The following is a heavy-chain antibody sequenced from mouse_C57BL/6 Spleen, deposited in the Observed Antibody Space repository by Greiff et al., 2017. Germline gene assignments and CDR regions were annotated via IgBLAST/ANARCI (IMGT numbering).Heavy chain of an antibody. J-gene: IGHJ4*01. D-gene: IGHD2-4*01. CDR2: INPYNGDT. Sequence: EVKLMESGPELVKPGDSVKISCKASGYSFTGYFMNWVMQSHGKSLEWIGRINPYNGDTFYNQKFKGKATLTVDKSSSTAHMELRSLTSEDSAVYYCARYDYDCAMDYWGQGTSVTVSS. CDR3: ARYDYDCAMDY. CDR1: GYSFTGYF. V-gene: IGHV1-20*01.